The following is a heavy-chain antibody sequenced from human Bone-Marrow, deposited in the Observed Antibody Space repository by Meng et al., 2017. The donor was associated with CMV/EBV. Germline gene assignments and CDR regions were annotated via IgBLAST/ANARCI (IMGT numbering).Heavy chain of an antibody. V-gene: IGHV2-5*01. CDR2: IYRNDEK. CDR1: GFSLNSLGVG. CDR3: AHEGYGSDKWFDP. J-gene: IGHJ5*02. D-gene: IGHD3-10*01. Sequence: SGPTLAQLTQTLTLTCTFSGFSLNSLGVGVAWIRQPPGKAPECLAFIYRNDEKRYRPSRKNRLTITKDTSKNQVVRTMTNMDPVNTATYYGAHEGYGSDKWFDPWGQGILVTVSS.